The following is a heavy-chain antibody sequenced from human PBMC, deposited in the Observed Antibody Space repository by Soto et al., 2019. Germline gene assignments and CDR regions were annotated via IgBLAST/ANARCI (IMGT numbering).Heavy chain of an antibody. CDR2: INHSGST. CDR1: GGSFSGYY. J-gene: IGHJ6*02. V-gene: IGHV4-34*01. D-gene: IGHD5-12*01. Sequence: LSLTCAVYGGSFSGYYWSWIRQPPGKGLEWIGEINHSGSTNYNPSLKSRVTISVDTSKNQFSLKLSSVTAADTAVYYCARVGSKKRGYSGYGRGMDVWGQGTTVTVSS. CDR3: ARVGSKKRGYSGYGRGMDV.